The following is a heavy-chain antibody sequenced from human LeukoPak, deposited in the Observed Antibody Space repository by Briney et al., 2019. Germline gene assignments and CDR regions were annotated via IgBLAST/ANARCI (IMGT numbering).Heavy chain of an antibody. D-gene: IGHD2-15*01. CDR1: GFTFSNHW. J-gene: IGHJ4*02. Sequence: PGGSLRLSCAAAGFTFSNHWMSWVRPTPGKGLEWVANIKQDGSDKYYVDSVKGRFTISRDNAKNSLYLQMNNLRAEDTAVYYCARGQWVAYWGQGTLVTVSS. CDR2: IKQDGSDK. CDR3: ARGQWVAY. V-gene: IGHV3-7*01.